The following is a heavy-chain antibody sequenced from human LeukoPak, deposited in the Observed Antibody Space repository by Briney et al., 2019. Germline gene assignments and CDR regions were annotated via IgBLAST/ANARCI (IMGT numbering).Heavy chain of an antibody. Sequence: PGGSLRLSCEASGFTFSDYSMNWVRQAPGEGLEWLSYITSTSDTIYYADSVKGRFTSSRDNAKNSVYLQMNSLRAEDTAVYYCARDRGSGWLERKGYPDHPDAFDIWGQGTMVTVSS. D-gene: IGHD6-19*01. CDR2: ITSTSDTI. J-gene: IGHJ3*02. V-gene: IGHV3-48*01. CDR1: GFTFSDYS. CDR3: ARDRGSGWLERKGYPDHPDAFDI.